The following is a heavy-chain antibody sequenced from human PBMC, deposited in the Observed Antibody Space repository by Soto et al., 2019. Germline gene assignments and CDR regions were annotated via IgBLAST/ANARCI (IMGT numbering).Heavy chain of an antibody. CDR3: ARDYGSGSFWGYLDY. J-gene: IGHJ4*02. CDR2: ISSSSSTR. V-gene: IGHV3-48*02. D-gene: IGHD3-10*01. CDR1: GFTFSVYS. Sequence: GGSLRLSCPASGFTFSVYSMNWVRQAPGKGLEWVAYISSSSSTRYYADSVKGRFAISRDNAKNSLFLQMNSLRDEDTAVYYCARDYGSGSFWGYLDYWGQGTLVTVSS.